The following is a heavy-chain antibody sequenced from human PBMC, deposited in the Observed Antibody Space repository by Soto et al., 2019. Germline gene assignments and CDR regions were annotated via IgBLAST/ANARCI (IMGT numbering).Heavy chain of an antibody. J-gene: IGHJ6*03. CDR2: ISGSGGST. Sequence: EVQLLESGGGLVQPGGSLRLSCAASGFTFISYAMSWVRQAPGKGLEWVSAISGSGGSTYYADSVKGRFTISRDNSKNTLYLQMNSLRAEDTAVYYWAKGITIFGFYYMDVWGKGTTVTVSS. D-gene: IGHD3-3*01. CDR1: GFTFISYA. CDR3: AKGITIFGFYYMDV. V-gene: IGHV3-23*01.